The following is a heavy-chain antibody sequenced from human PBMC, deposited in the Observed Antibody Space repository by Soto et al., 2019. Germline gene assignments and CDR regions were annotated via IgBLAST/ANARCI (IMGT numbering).Heavy chain of an antibody. V-gene: IGHV3-30-3*01. CDR2: ISYDGSNK. J-gene: IGHJ6*02. CDR1: GFTFSSYA. D-gene: IGHD5-12*01. CDR3: ARGGGYDWHYGMDV. Sequence: VESLRLSCAASGFTFSSYAMHWVRQAPGKGLEWVAVISYDGSNKYYADSVKGRFTISRDNSKNTLYLQMNSLRAEDTAVYYGARGGGYDWHYGMDVWGLGPMVTV.